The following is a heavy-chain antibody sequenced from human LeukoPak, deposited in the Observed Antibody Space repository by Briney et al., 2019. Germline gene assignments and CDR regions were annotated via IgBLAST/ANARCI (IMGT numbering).Heavy chain of an antibody. CDR3: ARDFYGSGSYSEDY. J-gene: IGHJ4*02. Sequence: ASVKVSCKTSGYTFTGYYMHWVRQAPGQGLEWMGWISAYNGNTNYAQKLQGRVTMTTDTSTSTAYMELRSLRSDDTAVYYCARDFYGSGSYSEDYWGQGTLVTVSS. V-gene: IGHV1-18*04. CDR1: GYTFTGYY. D-gene: IGHD3-10*01. CDR2: ISAYNGNT.